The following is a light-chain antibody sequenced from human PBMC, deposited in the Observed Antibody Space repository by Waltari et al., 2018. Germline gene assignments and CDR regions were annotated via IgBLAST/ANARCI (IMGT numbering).Light chain of an antibody. J-gene: IGKJ1*01. CDR1: QSLSRTY. Sequence: EIVLTQSPGTLSLSPGERATLSCRASQSLSRTYLAWYPQIPGQPPRLLIYGASNRAAGVPDRFSGGGSGTDFTLTISRLEPEDFALYYCQQYVSSPWTFGQGTKVEIK. CDR2: GAS. CDR3: QQYVSSPWT. V-gene: IGKV3-20*01.